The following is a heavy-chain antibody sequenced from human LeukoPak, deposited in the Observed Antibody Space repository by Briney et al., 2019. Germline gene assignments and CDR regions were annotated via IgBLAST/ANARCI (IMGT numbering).Heavy chain of an antibody. CDR3: VASGSYSYAFDI. Sequence: SETLSLTRTVSGGSISSYYYSWIRQPPGKGLEWIGYIYYSGSTNYNPSLKSRVTISVDTSKNQFSLKLSSVTAADTALFYCVASGSYSYAFDIWGQGTVVTVSS. CDR2: IYYSGST. J-gene: IGHJ3*02. D-gene: IGHD1-26*01. CDR1: GGSISSYY. V-gene: IGHV4-59*01.